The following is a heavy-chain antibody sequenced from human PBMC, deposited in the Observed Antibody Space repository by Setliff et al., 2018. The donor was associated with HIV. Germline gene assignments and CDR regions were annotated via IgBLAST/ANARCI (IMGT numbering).Heavy chain of an antibody. CDR3: ARDRMPMASWVPDK. J-gene: IGHJ4*02. CDR2: INYSWRT. Sequence: SETLSLTCTVSGASVGSGSHYWSWIRQPPGKGLEYIGYINYSWRTNYNPSLKGRVTMSVDTSKNQFSLNLSSVTAADTAVYYCARDRMPMASWVPDKWGQGTLVTVSS. V-gene: IGHV4-61*01. CDR1: GASVGSGSHY. D-gene: IGHD2-2*01.